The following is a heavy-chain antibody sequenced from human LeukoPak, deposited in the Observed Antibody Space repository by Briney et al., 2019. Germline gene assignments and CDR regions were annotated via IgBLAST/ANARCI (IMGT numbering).Heavy chain of an antibody. D-gene: IGHD5-12*01. CDR2: INHSGST. CDR3: ARGGYSGYDFWFDP. J-gene: IGHJ5*02. V-gene: IGHV4-34*01. CDR1: GGSFSGYY. Sequence: SETLSLTCAVYGGSFSGYYWSWIRQPPGKGLEWIGEINHSGSTYYNPSLRSRLTISVDRSKNQFSLKLNSVTAADTAIYYCARGGYSGYDFWFDPWGQGTLVTVSS.